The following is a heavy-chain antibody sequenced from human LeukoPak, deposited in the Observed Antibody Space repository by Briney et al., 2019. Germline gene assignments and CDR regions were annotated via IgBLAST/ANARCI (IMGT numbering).Heavy chain of an antibody. D-gene: IGHD2-2*01. Sequence: GGSLRLSCAASGFTFSSYAMNWVRQAPGKGLEWVAVIWYDGSNKHYADSVKGRFTISRDNSKNTVYLQMNSLRAEDIAVYYCARDPIVVVPAVGMDVWGQGTTVTVSS. CDR2: IWYDGSNK. CDR1: GFTFSSYA. CDR3: ARDPIVVVPAVGMDV. V-gene: IGHV3-33*08. J-gene: IGHJ6*02.